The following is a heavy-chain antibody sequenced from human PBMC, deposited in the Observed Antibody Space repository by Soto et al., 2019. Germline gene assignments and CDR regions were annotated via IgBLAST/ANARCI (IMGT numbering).Heavy chain of an antibody. CDR1: VASISSGDSY. Sequence: SETLSLTCSVSVASISSGDSYWSWGRQPPGKGLEWIGYIYYSGSTYYSPSLKSRLTISVDTSKNQFSLKLPSVTAADTAVYFCARASLAYYYYAMDVWGQGTTVTVSS. D-gene: IGHD2-15*01. V-gene: IGHV4-30-4*01. J-gene: IGHJ6*02. CDR2: IYYSGST. CDR3: ARASLAYYYYAMDV.